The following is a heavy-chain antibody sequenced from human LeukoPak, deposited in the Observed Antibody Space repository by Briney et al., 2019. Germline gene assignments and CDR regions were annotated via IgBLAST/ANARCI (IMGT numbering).Heavy chain of an antibody. V-gene: IGHV1-46*01. CDR2: INPSDGST. D-gene: IGHD2-2*01. Sequence: ASVKVSCKASGYTFTSYYMHWVRQAPGQGLEWMGIINPSDGSTSYAQKFQGRVTMTRDTSTSTVYMELSSLRSEDTAVYYCARDLVVVVPASYYYYGMDVWGQGTLVTVSS. CDR3: ARDLVVVVPASYYYYGMDV. CDR1: GYTFTSYY. J-gene: IGHJ6*02.